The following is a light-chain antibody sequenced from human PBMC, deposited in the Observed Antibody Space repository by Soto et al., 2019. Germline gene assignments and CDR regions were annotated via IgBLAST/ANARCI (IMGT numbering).Light chain of an antibody. CDR1: QSIITY. CDR2: AAS. V-gene: IGKV1-39*01. Sequence: DIPMTQSPSSLSASVGDRVTITCRASQSIITYLNWYQQKPGKAPKLLIYAASTLQSGVPSRFSGSGSGTDFTLTISSLQPEDFATYYCQQSYSTLWTFGQGTKVEIK. CDR3: QQSYSTLWT. J-gene: IGKJ1*01.